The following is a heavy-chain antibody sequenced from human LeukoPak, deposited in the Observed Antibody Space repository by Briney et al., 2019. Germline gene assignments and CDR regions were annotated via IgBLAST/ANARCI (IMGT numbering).Heavy chain of an antibody. CDR2: IYYSGST. CDR1: GGPISTSIYY. Sequence: SETLSLTCTVSGGPISTSIYYWAWIRQSPGKGLEWIGAIYYSGSTYYNPSLKSRVTISVDTSKNQFSLKLSSVTAADTAVYYCVNSSPGGGWLVSGNFDYWGQGTLVTVSS. CDR3: VNSSPGGGWLVSGNFDY. J-gene: IGHJ4*02. D-gene: IGHD6-19*01. V-gene: IGHV4-39*01.